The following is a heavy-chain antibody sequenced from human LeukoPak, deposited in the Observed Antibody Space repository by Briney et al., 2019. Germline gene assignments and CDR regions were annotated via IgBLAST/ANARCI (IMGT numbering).Heavy chain of an antibody. J-gene: IGHJ4*02. CDR2: INSDGSST. Sequence: PGGSLRLSCAASGFTFSSYWMHWVRQAPGKGLVWVSRINSDGSSTSYADSVKGRFTISRDNAKNTLYLQMNSLGAEDTAVYYCARDSGGYYYVGFDYWGQGTLVTVSS. D-gene: IGHD3-22*01. V-gene: IGHV3-74*01. CDR3: ARDSGGYYYVGFDY. CDR1: GFTFSSYW.